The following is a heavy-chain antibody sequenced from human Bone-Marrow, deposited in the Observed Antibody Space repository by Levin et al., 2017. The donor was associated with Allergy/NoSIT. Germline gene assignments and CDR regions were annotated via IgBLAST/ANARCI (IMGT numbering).Heavy chain of an antibody. Sequence: SVKVSCKASGITFNHYSFNWVRQAPGRGLEWMGGIIPVFGTTEYAQNFQGRVTISADESTSTVYMELRSLRPEDTAVYFCARDGGSVQISMGNYHYSGFDVWGQGTPVTVSS. CDR3: ARDGGSVQISMGNYHYSGFDV. CDR2: IIPVFGTT. V-gene: IGHV1-69*13. CDR1: GITFNHYS. D-gene: IGHD3-16*01. J-gene: IGHJ6*02.